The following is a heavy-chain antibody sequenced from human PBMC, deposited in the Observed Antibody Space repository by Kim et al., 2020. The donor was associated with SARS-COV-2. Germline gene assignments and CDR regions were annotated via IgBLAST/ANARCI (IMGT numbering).Heavy chain of an antibody. Sequence: SVKGRFTIARDNAKNSLYLQMNSLGAEDTAVYYCARDKGAIAAAPLGMDVWGQGTTVTVSS. D-gene: IGHD6-13*01. V-gene: IGHV3-21*01. CDR3: ARDKGAIAAAPLGMDV. J-gene: IGHJ6*02.